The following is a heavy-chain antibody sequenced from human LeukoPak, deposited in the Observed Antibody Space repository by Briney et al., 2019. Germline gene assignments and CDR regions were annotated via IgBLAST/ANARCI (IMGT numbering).Heavy chain of an antibody. CDR2: ISGSGDKT. J-gene: IGHJ4*02. V-gene: IGHV3-23*01. D-gene: IGHD6-19*01. CDR3: AKEKYSNGFFDY. CDR1: GFTFSSYA. Sequence: PGGSPRLSCAASGFTFSSYAMSWVRQAPGKGLEWVSAISGSGDKTYYADSVKGRFTISRDNSKNTLYLQMNSLRAEDTAVYYCAKEKYSNGFFDYWGQGTLVTVSS.